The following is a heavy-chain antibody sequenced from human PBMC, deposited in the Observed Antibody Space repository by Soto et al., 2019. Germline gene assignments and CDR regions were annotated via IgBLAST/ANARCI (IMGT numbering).Heavy chain of an antibody. CDR1: GYTFTGYY. D-gene: IGHD3-3*01. CDR3: ATSGRNSYDFPSGLGYYGMDV. CDR2: INPNSGGT. V-gene: IGHV1-2*04. J-gene: IGHJ6*02. Sequence: GAPVKVSCKASGYTFTGYYMHWVRQAPGQGLEWMGWINPNSGGTNYAQKFQGWVTMTRDTSISTAYMELSRLRSDDTAVYYCATSGRNSYDFPSGLGYYGMDVWGQGTTVTVSS.